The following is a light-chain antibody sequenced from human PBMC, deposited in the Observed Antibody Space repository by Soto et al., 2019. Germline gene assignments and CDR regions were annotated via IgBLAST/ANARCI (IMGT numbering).Light chain of an antibody. CDR2: GAS. CDR3: QQYGSSPRT. Sequence: EIVLTQSPGTLSLSPGERATLSCRASQSVSSSYLAWYQQKPGQAPRLLIYGASSRATGIPDRFSGSGSGTDFTLNIRRLQPEDFAVYYCQQYGSSPRTFGQGTIVEIK. CDR1: QSVSSSY. J-gene: IGKJ1*01. V-gene: IGKV3-20*01.